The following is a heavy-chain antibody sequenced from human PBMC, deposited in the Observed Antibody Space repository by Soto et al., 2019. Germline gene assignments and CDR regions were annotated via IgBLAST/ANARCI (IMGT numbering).Heavy chain of an antibody. Sequence: GGSLRLSCAASGFTFNSHWMHWVRQAPGKGLVWVSRIIGDGSNTHYAGSMKGRVTISRDNAKNTLYLQMSSLRADDTALYYCARGSFFLDVWGRGTTVTVSS. V-gene: IGHV3-74*01. CDR3: ARGSFFLDV. CDR1: GFTFNSHW. D-gene: IGHD3-3*02. J-gene: IGHJ6*02. CDR2: IIGDGSNT.